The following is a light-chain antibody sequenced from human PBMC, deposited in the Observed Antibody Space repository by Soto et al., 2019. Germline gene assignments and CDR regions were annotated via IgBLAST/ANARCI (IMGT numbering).Light chain of an antibody. CDR1: QVIGSD. J-gene: IGKJ1*01. CDR3: LQHHTYPFT. V-gene: IGKV1-17*01. CDR2: LAS. Sequence: DIQMTQSPSSLSASIGDRVTITCRASQVIGSDVAWYQQKPAKAPKRLIYLASTLQSGVPSRFSGSGSGTEFTLTISSLQPEDFATYYCLQHHTYPFTFGQGTKVEIK.